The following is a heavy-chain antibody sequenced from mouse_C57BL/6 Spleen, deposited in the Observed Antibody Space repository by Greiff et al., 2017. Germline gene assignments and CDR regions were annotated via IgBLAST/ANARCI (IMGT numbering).Heavy chain of an antibody. Sequence: VQLQQSGAELVKPGASVKISCKASGYAFSSYWMNWVKQRPGKGLEWIGQIYPGDGDTNYNGKFKGKATLTADKSSSTAYMQLSNLTSEDSAVYFCARWGDYDGLNYFDYWGQGTTLTVSS. V-gene: IGHV1-80*01. J-gene: IGHJ2*01. CDR2: IYPGDGDT. D-gene: IGHD2-4*01. CDR3: ARWGDYDGLNYFDY. CDR1: GYAFSSYW.